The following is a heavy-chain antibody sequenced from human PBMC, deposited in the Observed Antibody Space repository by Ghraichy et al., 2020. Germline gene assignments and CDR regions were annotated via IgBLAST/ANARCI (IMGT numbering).Heavy chain of an antibody. V-gene: IGHV4-30-4*01. CDR1: GGSISSGDYY. Sequence: LRLSCTVSGGSISSGDYYWSWIRQPPGKGLEWIGYIYYSGSTYYNPSLKSRVTISVDTSKNQFSLKLSSVTAADTAVYYCARGASVSYGTIDYWGQGTLVTVSS. J-gene: IGHJ4*02. CDR3: ARGASVSYGTIDY. D-gene: IGHD5-18*01. CDR2: IYYSGST.